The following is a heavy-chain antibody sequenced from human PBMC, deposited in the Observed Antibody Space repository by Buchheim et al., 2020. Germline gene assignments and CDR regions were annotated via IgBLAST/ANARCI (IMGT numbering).Heavy chain of an antibody. D-gene: IGHD1-1*01. CDR1: GFTFSTYW. V-gene: IGHV3-7*01. J-gene: IGHJ5*02. CDR2: IKEEGSEK. Sequence: VQVVESGGGLVQPGGSLRLSCAASGFTFSTYWMSWVRQAPGKGPEWVANIKEEGSEKYYVDSVKARFRISRDNAKNSVYLQMNSLRAEDTAMYYCARGRGYFYSNEDNWPDPWGQGTL. CDR3: ARGRGYFYSNEDNWPDP.